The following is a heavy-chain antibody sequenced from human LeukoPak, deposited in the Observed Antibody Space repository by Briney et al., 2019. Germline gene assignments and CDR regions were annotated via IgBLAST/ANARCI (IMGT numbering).Heavy chain of an antibody. D-gene: IGHD5-18*01. CDR3: ARDRGRGYSVTGYDYYYMDV. J-gene: IGHJ6*03. CDR1: GYTFTSYY. CDR2: INPTGGST. Sequence: ASVKVSCKASGYTFTSYYMHWVRQAPGQGLEWMGLINPTGGSTGYAQKFQGRVTITRDMSTSTDYMELSSLRSEDTAIYYCARDRGRGYSVTGYDYYYMDVWGKGTTVTVSS. V-gene: IGHV1-46*01.